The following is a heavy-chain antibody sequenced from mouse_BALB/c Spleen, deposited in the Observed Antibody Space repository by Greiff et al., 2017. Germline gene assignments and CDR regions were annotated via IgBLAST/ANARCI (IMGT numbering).Heavy chain of an antibody. V-gene: IGHV1-9*01. J-gene: IGHJ4*01. Sequence: VQLVESGAELMKPGASVKISCKATGYTFSSYWIEWVKQRPGHGLEWIGEILPGSGSTNYNEKFKGKATFTADTSSNTAYMQLSSLTSEDSAVYYCASPYGSSYSAMDYWGQGTSVTVSS. CDR3: ASPYGSSYSAMDY. D-gene: IGHD1-1*01. CDR2: ILPGSGST. CDR1: GYTFSSYW.